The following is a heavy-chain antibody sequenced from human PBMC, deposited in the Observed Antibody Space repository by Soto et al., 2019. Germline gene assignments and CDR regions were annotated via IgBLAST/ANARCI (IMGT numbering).Heavy chain of an antibody. J-gene: IGHJ5*02. V-gene: IGHV3-7*01. CDR2: IKPDESEK. Sequence: EVQLVESGGGLVQPGGSLRLSCTASGFTFSDSWMTWVRQAPGKGLEWVARIKPDESEKKYADSVKGRFSISRDNAKNSMYLQIDSLTGEDTAVYYCVRGGSNYASWGQGTLVTVSS. CDR1: GFTFSDSW. CDR3: VRGGSNYAS. D-gene: IGHD4-4*01.